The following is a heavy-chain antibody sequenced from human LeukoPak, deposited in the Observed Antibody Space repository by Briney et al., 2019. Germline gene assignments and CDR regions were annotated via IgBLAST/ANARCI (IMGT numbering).Heavy chain of an antibody. CDR3: ASTGKYCTSTSCSTYFHY. CDR2: ISSSSSTI. D-gene: IGHD2-2*01. J-gene: IGHJ4*02. CDR1: GFTFSSYI. V-gene: IGHV3-48*04. Sequence: PGGSLRLSCAASGFTFSSYIMNWVRQAPGKGLEWVSYISSSSSTIYYADSVKGRFTLSRDNAKNSLYLQMNSLRAEDTAVYYCASTGKYCTSTSCSTYFHYWGKETLLPSPQ.